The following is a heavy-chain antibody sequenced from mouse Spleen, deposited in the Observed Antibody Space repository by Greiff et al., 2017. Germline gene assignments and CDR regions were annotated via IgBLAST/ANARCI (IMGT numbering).Heavy chain of an antibody. CDR3: ARSRYHYFDY. D-gene: IGHD2-14*01. J-gene: IGHJ2*01. V-gene: IGHV5-9*04. CDR2: ISSGGGNT. CDR1: GFTFSSYT. Sequence: EVKLVESGGGLVKPGGSLKLSCAASGFTFSSYTMSWVRQTPAKRLEWVATISSGGGNTYYPDSVKGRFTISRDNARNTLYLQMSSLRSEDTAMYYCARSRYHYFDYWGQGTTLTVSS.